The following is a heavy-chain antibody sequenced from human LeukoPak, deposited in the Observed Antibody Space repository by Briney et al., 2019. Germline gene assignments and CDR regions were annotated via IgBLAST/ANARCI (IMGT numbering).Heavy chain of an antibody. CDR2: IYYSGST. CDR1: GGSISSYY. J-gene: IGHJ6*04. V-gene: IGHV4-59*12. Sequence: SETLSLTCTVSGGSISSYYWSWIRQPPGKGLEWIGYIYYSGSTNYNPSLKSRVTISVDTSKNQFSLKLTSVTAADTAVYFCAQITGYCTSTTCYDVWGKGTTVTVSS. D-gene: IGHD2-2*01. CDR3: AQITGYCTSTTCYDV.